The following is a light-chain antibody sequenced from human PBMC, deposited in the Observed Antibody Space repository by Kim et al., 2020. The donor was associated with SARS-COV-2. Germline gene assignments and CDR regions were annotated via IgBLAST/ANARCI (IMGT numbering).Light chain of an antibody. J-gene: IGLJ2*01. CDR2: GNS. V-gene: IGLV1-40*01. CDR1: SSNIGAGYD. CDR3: QSYDSSLSGVV. Sequence: QRGTISCTGSSSNIGAGYDVHWYQQRPGTAPKLLIYGNSNRPSGVPDRFSGSKSGTSASLAITGLQAEDEADYYCQSYDSSLSGVVFGGGTKLTVL.